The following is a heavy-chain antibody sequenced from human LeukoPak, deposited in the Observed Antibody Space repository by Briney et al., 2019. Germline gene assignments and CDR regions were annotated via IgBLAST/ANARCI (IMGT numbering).Heavy chain of an antibody. Sequence: GGSLRLSCAASGFTFSSYAMSWVRQTPGKGLEWVSVITGSGGNTYYSDSVKGRFTISRDNSKNTLYLQMNNLRAEDTAIYYCAKAANYDILTGYYLDYWGQGTLVTVSS. J-gene: IGHJ4*02. CDR1: GFTFSSYA. V-gene: IGHV3-23*01. CDR2: ITGSGGNT. D-gene: IGHD3-9*01. CDR3: AKAANYDILTGYYLDY.